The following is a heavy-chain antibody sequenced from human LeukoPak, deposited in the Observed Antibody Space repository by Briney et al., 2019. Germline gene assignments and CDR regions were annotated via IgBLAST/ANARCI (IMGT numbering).Heavy chain of an antibody. CDR3: ARVSFTSAWSFDY. J-gene: IGHJ4*02. CDR2: ISSTSGTI. CDR1: GFTFSSYA. Sequence: GGSLGLSCAASGFTFSSYAMSWVRQAPGKGLEWVSYISSTSGTIQYADSVNGRFTISRDNAKNSLYLQIDGLRAEDTAVYYCARVSFTSAWSFDYWGPGTLVTVSS. V-gene: IGHV3-48*04. D-gene: IGHD6-19*01.